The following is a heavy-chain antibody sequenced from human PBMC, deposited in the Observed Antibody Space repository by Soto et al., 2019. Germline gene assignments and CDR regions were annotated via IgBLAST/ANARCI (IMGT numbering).Heavy chain of an antibody. D-gene: IGHD6-25*01. V-gene: IGHV4-4*02. Sequence: PSETLSLTCAVSGGSVSSTNWWSWVRQSPGKGLEWIGDIYHIGSTNYNPSLKSRVTISVDRSKNQFSLKLSSVTAADTAVYYCARGLGGYHEYYYYGMDVWGQGTTVTVSS. CDR3: ARGLGGYHEYYYYGMDV. CDR1: GGSVSSTNW. CDR2: IYHIGST. J-gene: IGHJ6*02.